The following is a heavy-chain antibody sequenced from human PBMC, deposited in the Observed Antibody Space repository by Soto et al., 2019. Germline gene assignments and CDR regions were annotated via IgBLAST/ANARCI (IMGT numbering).Heavy chain of an antibody. CDR1: GGSIRSGGCS. V-gene: IGHV4-30-2*05. D-gene: IGHD6-6*01. J-gene: IGHJ6*02. Sequence: SETLSLTCAVSGGSIRSGGCSWSWIRQPPGKGLEWIGYNYYSGITYYNPSLKSRVTISLDTSKNQFSLKLSSVTAADTAVYYCARGSSIAGLYYGMDVWGQGTTVTVSS. CDR2: NYYSGIT. CDR3: ARGSSIAGLYYGMDV.